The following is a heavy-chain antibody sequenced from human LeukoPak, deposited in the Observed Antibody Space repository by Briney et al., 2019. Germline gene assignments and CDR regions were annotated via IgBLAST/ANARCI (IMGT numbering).Heavy chain of an antibody. CDR3: TTDYYDSSGYLNMDV. CDR1: GYTFTSYA. Sequence: ASVKVSCKASGYTFTSYAMHWVRQAPGQRLEWMGWINAGNGNTKYSQEFQGRVTITRDTSASTAYMELSRLRSEGTAVYYCTTDYYDSSGYLNMDVWGKGTTVTISS. D-gene: IGHD3-22*01. V-gene: IGHV1-3*03. J-gene: IGHJ6*03. CDR2: INAGNGNT.